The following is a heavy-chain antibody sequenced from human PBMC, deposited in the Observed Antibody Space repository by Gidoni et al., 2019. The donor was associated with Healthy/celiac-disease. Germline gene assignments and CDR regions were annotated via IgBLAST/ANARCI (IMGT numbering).Heavy chain of an antibody. Sequence: EVQLVESGGGLVQPGGSLRLSCAASGFTFSSSSMNWVRQAPGKGLEWVSYISSSSSTIYYADSVKGRFTISRDNAKNSLYLQMNSLRDEDTAVYYCARDLPSNYYGSGSYIDYWGQGTLVTVSS. J-gene: IGHJ4*02. V-gene: IGHV3-48*02. CDR3: ARDLPSNYYGSGSYIDY. CDR2: ISSSSSTI. CDR1: GFTFSSSS. D-gene: IGHD3-10*01.